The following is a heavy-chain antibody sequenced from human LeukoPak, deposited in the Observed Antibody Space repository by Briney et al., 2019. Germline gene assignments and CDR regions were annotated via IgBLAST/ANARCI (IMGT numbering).Heavy chain of an antibody. CDR2: INPNSGGT. CDR3: ARDGWFGEYYFDY. D-gene: IGHD3-10*01. V-gene: IGHV1-2*02. CDR1: GYTFTGYY. Sequence: GASVKVSCKASGYTFTGYYMHWVGQAPGQGLEWMGWINPNSGGTNYAQKFQGRVTMTRDTSISTAYMELSRLRSDDTAVYYCARDGWFGEYYFDYWGQGTLVTVSS. J-gene: IGHJ4*02.